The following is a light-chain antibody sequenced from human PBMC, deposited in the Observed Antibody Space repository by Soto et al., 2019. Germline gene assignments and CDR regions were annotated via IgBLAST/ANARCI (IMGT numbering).Light chain of an antibody. J-gene: IGLJ2*01. CDR1: DSDVGGYNY. V-gene: IGLV2-14*01. CDR3: SSFTNNNTPHVV. Sequence: QAVLTQPASVSGSPGQSITISCTGTDSDVGGYNYVSWYQQHPGKAPKLMIYGVYNRPSGVSNRFSGSKSGNTASLTISGLQAEDEADYYCSSFTNNNTPHVVFGGGTKVTVL. CDR2: GVY.